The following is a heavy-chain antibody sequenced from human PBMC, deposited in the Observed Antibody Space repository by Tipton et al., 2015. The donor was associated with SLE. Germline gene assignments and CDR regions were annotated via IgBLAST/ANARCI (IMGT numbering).Heavy chain of an antibody. CDR2: ISYDGSNK. Sequence: SLRLSCAASGFTFSNYAIHWVRQAPGKGLEWVAVISYDGSNKYYADSVKGRFTLSRDNAKNTLYLQMNSLRAEDTAVYYCASGIAVAPDYWGQGTLVTVSS. V-gene: IGHV3-30*04. CDR3: ASGIAVAPDY. J-gene: IGHJ4*02. D-gene: IGHD6-19*01. CDR1: GFTFSNYA.